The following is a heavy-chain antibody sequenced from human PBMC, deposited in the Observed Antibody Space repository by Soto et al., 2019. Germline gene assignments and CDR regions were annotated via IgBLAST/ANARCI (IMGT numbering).Heavy chain of an antibody. CDR2: ISYDGTDK. CDR3: ARDRVYYDSSGDYRDYGMDV. J-gene: IGHJ6*02. D-gene: IGHD3-22*01. CDR1: GFTFSNYA. V-gene: IGHV3-30-3*01. Sequence: GGSLRLSCTASGFTFSNYAVHWVRQAPGKXLEWVALISYDGTDKYYADSVKGRFTISRDNSKNTLYLQMNSLTAEDTGMFYCARDRVYYDSSGDYRDYGMDVWGQGTTVTVSS.